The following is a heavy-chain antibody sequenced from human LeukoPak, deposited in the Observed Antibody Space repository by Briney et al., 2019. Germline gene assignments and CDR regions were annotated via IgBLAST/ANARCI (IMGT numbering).Heavy chain of an antibody. J-gene: IGHJ4*02. CDR2: ISYDGSNK. D-gene: IGHD3-22*01. Sequence: GGSLRLSCAASGFTFSSYATHWVRQAPGKGLEWVAVISYDGSNKYYADSVKGRFTISRDNSKNTLYLQMNSLRAEDTAVYNCARDAYYYDSSGRTYYFDYWGQGTLVTVSS. V-gene: IGHV3-30*01. CDR3: ARDAYYYDSSGRTYYFDY. CDR1: GFTFSSYA.